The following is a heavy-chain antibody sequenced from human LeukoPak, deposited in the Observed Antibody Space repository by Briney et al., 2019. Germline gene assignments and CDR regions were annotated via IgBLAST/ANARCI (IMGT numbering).Heavy chain of an antibody. CDR3: ARGVINRIAVPYMDV. CDR2: ISYDGSNK. V-gene: IGHV3-30*04. CDR1: GFAFSSYA. J-gene: IGHJ6*03. Sequence: GGSLRLSCAASGFAFSSYAMHWVRQAPGKGLEWVAVISYDGSNKYYADSVKGRFTISRDNSKNTLYLQMNSLRAEDTAVYYCARGVINRIAVPYMDVWGKGTTVTVSS. D-gene: IGHD6-19*01.